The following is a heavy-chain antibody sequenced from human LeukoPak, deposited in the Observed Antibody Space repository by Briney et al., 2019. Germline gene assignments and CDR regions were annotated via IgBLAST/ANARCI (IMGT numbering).Heavy chain of an antibody. CDR2: IYYSGST. J-gene: IGHJ5*02. CDR1: GGSISSGGYY. D-gene: IGHD2-2*01. CDR3: ARVREDIVVVPAGVAGPNWFDP. Sequence: SQTLSLTCTVSGGSISSGGYYWSWIRQHPGKGLEWIGYIYYSGSTYYNPSLKSRVTISVDTYKNQFSLKLSSVTAADTAVYYCARVREDIVVVPAGVAGPNWFDPWGQGTLVTVSS. V-gene: IGHV4-31*03.